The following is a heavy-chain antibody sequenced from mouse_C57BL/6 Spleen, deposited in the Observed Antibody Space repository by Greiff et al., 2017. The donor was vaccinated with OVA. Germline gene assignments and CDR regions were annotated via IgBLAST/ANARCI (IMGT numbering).Heavy chain of an antibody. D-gene: IGHD1-1*01. Sequence: EVKLMESGGGLVKPGGSLKLSCAASGFTFSSYAMSWVRQTPEKRLEWVATISDGGSYTYYPDNVKGRFTISRDNAKNNLYLQMSHLKSEDTAMYYCAIYYGSSYSYWYFDVWGTGTTVTVSS. CDR1: GFTFSSYA. CDR3: AIYYGSSYSYWYFDV. J-gene: IGHJ1*03. CDR2: ISDGGSYT. V-gene: IGHV5-4*03.